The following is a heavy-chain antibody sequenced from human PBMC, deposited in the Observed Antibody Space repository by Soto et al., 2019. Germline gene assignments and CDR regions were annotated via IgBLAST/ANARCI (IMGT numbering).Heavy chain of an antibody. D-gene: IGHD6-6*01. CDR2: ISAYNGNT. J-gene: IGHJ4*02. V-gene: IGHV1-18*01. Sequence: ASVKVSCKASGYTFTSYGISWVRQAPGQGLEWMGWISAYNGNTNYAQKLQGRITMTTDTSTSTAYMELRSLRSDDTAVYYCAREEAARSSRGFFGYWGQGTLVTVSS. CDR1: GYTFTSYG. CDR3: AREEAARSSRGFFGY.